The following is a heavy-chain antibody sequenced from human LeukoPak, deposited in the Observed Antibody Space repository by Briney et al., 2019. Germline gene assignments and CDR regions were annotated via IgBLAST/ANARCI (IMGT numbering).Heavy chain of an antibody. CDR3: ARVPSAFNYYYYYMDV. CDR1: GFTFSSYS. Sequence: GGSLRLSCAASGFTFSSYSMNWVRQAPGKGLEWVSSISSSSSYIYYADSVKGRFTISRDNAKNSLYLQMNSLRAEDTAVYYCARVPSAFNYYYYYMDVWGKGTTVTVSS. J-gene: IGHJ6*03. V-gene: IGHV3-21*01. D-gene: IGHD2/OR15-2a*01. CDR2: ISSSSSYI.